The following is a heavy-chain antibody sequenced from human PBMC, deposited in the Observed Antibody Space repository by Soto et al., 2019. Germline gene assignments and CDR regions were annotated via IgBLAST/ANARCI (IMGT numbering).Heavy chain of an antibody. V-gene: IGHV4-31*03. D-gene: IGHD5-12*01. CDR3: ARDRSRGYGRFDY. CDR1: GDSISSGTYY. Sequence: SETLSLTCTVSGDSISSGTYYWSWIRQHPGKGLEWIGYIYYGGSTYNNPSLKGRPTISVDTSKNQFSLKVTSVTAADTAVYFCARDRSRGYGRFDYWGQGTLVTVSS. CDR2: IYYGGST. J-gene: IGHJ4*02.